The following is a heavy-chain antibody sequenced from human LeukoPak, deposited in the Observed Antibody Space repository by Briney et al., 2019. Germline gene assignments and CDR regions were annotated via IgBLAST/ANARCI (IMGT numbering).Heavy chain of an antibody. D-gene: IGHD6-19*01. Sequence: GESLKISXKGSGYSFTSYWIGWVRQMPGKGLEWMGIIYPGDSDTRYSPSFQGQVTISADKSISTAYLQWSSLKASDSAMYYCARSIAVAGFGTWGQGTLVTVSS. CDR3: ARSIAVAGFGT. V-gene: IGHV5-51*01. CDR1: GYSFTSYW. CDR2: IYPGDSDT. J-gene: IGHJ5*02.